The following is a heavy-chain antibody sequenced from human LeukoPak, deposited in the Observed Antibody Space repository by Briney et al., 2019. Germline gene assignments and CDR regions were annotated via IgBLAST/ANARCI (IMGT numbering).Heavy chain of an antibody. CDR2: IYGDGST. CDR1: GLIVSSNY. V-gene: IGHV3-53*01. D-gene: IGHD5-12*01. Sequence: GGSLRPSCAASGLIVSSNYMSWVRQAPGKGLEWVSIIYGDGSTYYADSMKGRFTISRDNSKNTLYLQMNSLRVEDTAVYYCARVIVATNTFDAFDIWGQGTMVTVSS. J-gene: IGHJ3*02. CDR3: ARVIVATNTFDAFDI.